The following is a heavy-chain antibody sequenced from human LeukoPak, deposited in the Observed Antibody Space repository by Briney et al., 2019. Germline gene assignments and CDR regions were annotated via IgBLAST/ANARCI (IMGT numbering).Heavy chain of an antibody. CDR1: GFTLSSYA. Sequence: GGSLRLSCAASGFTLSSYAMSWVRQAPGKGLEWVSAISGSGGSTYYADSVKGRFTISRDNSKNTLYLQMKSLRAEDTAVYYCAKDLNYGLDVWGQGTTVTVSS. J-gene: IGHJ6*02. V-gene: IGHV3-23*01. CDR3: AKDLNYGLDV. D-gene: IGHD3-10*01. CDR2: ISGSGGST.